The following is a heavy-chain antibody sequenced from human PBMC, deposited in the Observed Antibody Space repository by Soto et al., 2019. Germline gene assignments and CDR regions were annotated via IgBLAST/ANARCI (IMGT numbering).Heavy chain of an antibody. CDR1: GDSVFSTTAA. CDR2: TYYRSQWYY. Sequence: SHTLSLTCGISGDSVFSTTAAWSWIRQSPSRGLEWLGRTYYRSQWYYDYAVSVRSRLTINPDTSKNQYSLQLNSVTPEDTAVYYCAILDCSTSCYFQHWGQGTPVTVSS. V-gene: IGHV6-1*01. D-gene: IGHD2-2*01. J-gene: IGHJ1*01. CDR3: AILDCSTSCYFQH.